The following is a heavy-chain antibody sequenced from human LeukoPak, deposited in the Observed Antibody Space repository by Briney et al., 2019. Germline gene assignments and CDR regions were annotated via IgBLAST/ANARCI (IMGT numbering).Heavy chain of an antibody. Sequence: GASVKVSCKASGYTFTGCYMHWVRQAPGQGLEWMGWINPNSGGTNYAQKFQGRVTMTRDTSISAAYMELSRLRSDDTAVYYCAREWWGAITMVRGVIDYWGQGTLVTVSS. CDR3: AREWWGAITMVRGVIDY. J-gene: IGHJ4*02. D-gene: IGHD3-10*01. CDR2: INPNSGGT. CDR1: GYTFTGCY. V-gene: IGHV1-2*02.